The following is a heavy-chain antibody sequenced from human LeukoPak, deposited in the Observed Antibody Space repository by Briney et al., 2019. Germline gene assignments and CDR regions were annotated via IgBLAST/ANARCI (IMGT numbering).Heavy chain of an antibody. CDR1: GGTFSSYA. J-gene: IGHJ4*02. CDR2: INPNSGGT. CDR3: ARAVRSDGYRPPFDY. Sequence: GSSVKVSCKASGGTFSSYAISWVRQAPGQGLEWMGWINPNSGGTNYAQKFQGRVTMTRDTSISTAYMELSRLRSDDTAVYYCARAVRSDGYRPPFDYWGQGTLVTVSS. V-gene: IGHV1-2*02. D-gene: IGHD5-24*01.